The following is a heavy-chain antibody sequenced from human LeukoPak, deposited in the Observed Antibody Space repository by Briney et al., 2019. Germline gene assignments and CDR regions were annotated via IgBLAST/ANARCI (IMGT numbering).Heavy chain of an antibody. V-gene: IGHV4-39*01. J-gene: IGHJ4*02. CDR3: SAGRVANFDY. CDR2: IYYSGST. Sequence: SETLSLTCTVSGGPISSSSYYRGWIRQPPGKGLEWIGSIYYSGSTYYNPSLKSRVTISVDTSKNQFSLKLSSVTAADTAVYYCSAGRVANFDYWGQGTLVTVSS. CDR1: GGPISSSSYY.